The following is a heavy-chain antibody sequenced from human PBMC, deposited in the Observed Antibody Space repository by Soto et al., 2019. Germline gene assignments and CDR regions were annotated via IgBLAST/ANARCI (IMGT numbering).Heavy chain of an antibody. CDR2: IVVGSGNT. CDR1: GFTFTSSA. V-gene: IGHV1-58*01. J-gene: IGHJ6*02. Sequence: ASVKVSCKASGFTFTSSAVQWVRQARGQRLEWLGWIVVGSGNTNYAQKFQERVTITRDMSTSTAYMELSSLRSEDTAVYYCAADRPDRGYDYSNYVHTSTFNYYYGMDVWGQGTTVTVSS. D-gene: IGHD4-4*01. CDR3: AADRPDRGYDYSNYVHTSTFNYYYGMDV.